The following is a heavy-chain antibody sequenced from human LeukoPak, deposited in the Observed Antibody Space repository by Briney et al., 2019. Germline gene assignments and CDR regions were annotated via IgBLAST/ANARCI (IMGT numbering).Heavy chain of an antibody. D-gene: IGHD3-22*01. CDR1: GFTFDDYG. CDR3: ARDMFDYYDSSGYYGDY. J-gene: IGHJ4*02. V-gene: IGHV3-48*03. Sequence: GSLRLSCAASGFTFDDYGMNWVRQAPGKGLEWVSYISSSGSTIYYADSVKGRFTISRDNAKNSLYLQMNSLRAEDTAVYYCARDMFDYYDSSGYYGDYWGQGTLVTVSS. CDR2: ISSSGSTI.